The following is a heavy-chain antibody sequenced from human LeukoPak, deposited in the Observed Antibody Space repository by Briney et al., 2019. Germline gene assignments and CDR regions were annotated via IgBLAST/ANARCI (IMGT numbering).Heavy chain of an antibody. CDR2: INPNSGGT. J-gene: IGHJ3*01. V-gene: IGHV1-2*02. CDR3: ARDLSAMVRGVIHF. Sequence: ASVKVSCKASGYTFTGYYMHWVRQAPGQGLEWMGWINPNSGGTNYAQKFQGRVTMTRDTSISTAYMELSRLRSDDTAVYYCARDLSAMVRGVIHFWGQGTMVTVSS. CDR1: GYTFTGYY. D-gene: IGHD3-10*01.